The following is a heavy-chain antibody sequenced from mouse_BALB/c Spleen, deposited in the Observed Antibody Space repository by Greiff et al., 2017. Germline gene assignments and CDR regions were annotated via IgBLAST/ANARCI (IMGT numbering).Heavy chain of an antibody. CDR3: TRKDYYGSRRNWYFDV. D-gene: IGHD1-1*01. J-gene: IGHJ1*01. CDR2: IYPGNSDT. CDR1: GYSFTSYW. Sequence: VQLQQSGTVLARPGASVKMSCKASGYSFTSYWMHWVKQRPGQGLEWIGAIYPGNSDTSYNQKFKGKAKLTAVTSASTAYMELSSLTNEDSAVYYCTRKDYYGSRRNWYFDVWGAGTTVTVSS. V-gene: IGHV1-5*01.